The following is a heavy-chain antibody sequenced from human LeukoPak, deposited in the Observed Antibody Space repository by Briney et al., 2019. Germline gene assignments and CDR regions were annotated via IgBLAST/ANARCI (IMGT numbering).Heavy chain of an antibody. CDR1: GGSLSRYY. V-gene: IGHV4-34*01. Sequence: SETLSLTCGVYGGSLSRYYWTWIRQPPGKGLEWIGEINHSGSTNYNPSLKSRVTTVVDTSKNQFSLKLNSMTAADTAIYYCARSLPRKWITHAFDFWGQGTMVTVSS. D-gene: IGHD1-14*01. CDR2: INHSGST. J-gene: IGHJ3*01. CDR3: ARSLPRKWITHAFDF.